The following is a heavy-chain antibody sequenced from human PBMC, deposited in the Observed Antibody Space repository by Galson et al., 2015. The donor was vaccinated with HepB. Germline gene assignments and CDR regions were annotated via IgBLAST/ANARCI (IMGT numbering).Heavy chain of an antibody. D-gene: IGHD3-10*01. Sequence: SLRLSCAASGFTFDDHTMQWVRQVPGKGLEWASLISWDAVSTYYADSVKGRFTISRDNNKNSLYLQMNSLRAEDTAVYYCARDQVLWFGSDEGGMDVWGQGTTVTVSS. CDR1: GFTFDDHT. J-gene: IGHJ6*02. CDR2: ISWDAVST. CDR3: ARDQVLWFGSDEGGMDV. V-gene: IGHV3-43*01.